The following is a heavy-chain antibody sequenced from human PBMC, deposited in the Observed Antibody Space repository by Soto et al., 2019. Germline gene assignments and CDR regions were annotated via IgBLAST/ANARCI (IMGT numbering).Heavy chain of an antibody. CDR3: ARVLNYGWFDP. V-gene: IGHV4-30-4*01. D-gene: IGHD4-17*01. CDR2: IYYSGST. J-gene: IGHJ5*02. Sequence: SETLSLTCTVSGGSISSGDYYWSWIRQPPGKGLEWIGYIYYSGSTYYNPSLKSRVTISVDTSKNQFSLKLSSVTAADTAVYYCARVLNYGWFDPWGQGTLVTVSS. CDR1: GGSISSGDYY.